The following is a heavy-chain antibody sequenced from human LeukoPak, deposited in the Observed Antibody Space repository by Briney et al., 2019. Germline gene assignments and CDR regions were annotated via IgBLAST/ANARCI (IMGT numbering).Heavy chain of an antibody. CDR3: ARGVPLDNYGSEAFDI. Sequence: HPGGSLRLSCAASGFTFSSYDMHWVRQATGKGLEWVSAIGTAGDTYYPGSVKGRFTISRENAKNSLYLQMNSLRAGDTAVYYCARGVPLDNYGSEAFDIWGQGTMVTVSS. V-gene: IGHV3-13*01. D-gene: IGHD3-10*01. CDR2: IGTAGDT. J-gene: IGHJ3*02. CDR1: GFTFSSYD.